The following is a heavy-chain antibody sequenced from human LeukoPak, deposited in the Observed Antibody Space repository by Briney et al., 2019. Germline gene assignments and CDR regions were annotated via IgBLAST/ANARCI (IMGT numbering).Heavy chain of an antibody. CDR1: GFTFSSYG. V-gene: IGHV3-30*18. Sequence: GRSLRLSCAASGFTFSSYGMHWVRQAPGKGLEWVAVISYDGSNKYYADSVKCRFTISRDNSKNTLYLQMNSLRAEDTAVYYCAKDLPDSNFDYWGQGTLVTVSS. CDR3: AKDLPDSNFDY. J-gene: IGHJ4*02. CDR2: ISYDGSNK. D-gene: IGHD4-11*01.